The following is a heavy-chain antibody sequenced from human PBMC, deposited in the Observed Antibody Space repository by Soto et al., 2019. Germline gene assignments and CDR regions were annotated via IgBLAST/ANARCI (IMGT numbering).Heavy chain of an antibody. CDR2: IRSKAYGGTT. CDR3: TRGGCSSTSCYRTWFDP. Sequence: GGSLRLSCAASGFTFSSYWMSWFRQAPGKGLEWVGFIRSKAYGGTTEYAASVKGRFTISRDDSKSIAYLQMNSLKTEDTAVYYCTRGGCSSTSCYRTWFDPWGQGTLVTVSS. V-gene: IGHV3-49*03. CDR1: GFTFSSYW. D-gene: IGHD2-2*01. J-gene: IGHJ5*02.